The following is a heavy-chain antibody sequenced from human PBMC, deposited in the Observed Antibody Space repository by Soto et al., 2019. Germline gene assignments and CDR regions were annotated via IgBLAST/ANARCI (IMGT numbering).Heavy chain of an antibody. CDR1: GSSMTTYY. J-gene: IGHJ4*02. Sequence: SETLSLTCSVSGSSMTTYYWHWIRQDPGKGLEWIGFIYNSGRGSTYYNPSLKSRVTMSVDTSKNQFSLKLSSVTAADTAVYYCARHSPDIVAAITWGYYFAYWGQGTLVTVSS. D-gene: IGHD5-12*01. V-gene: IGHV4-59*04. CDR2: IYNSGRGST. CDR3: ARHSPDIVAAITWGYYFAY.